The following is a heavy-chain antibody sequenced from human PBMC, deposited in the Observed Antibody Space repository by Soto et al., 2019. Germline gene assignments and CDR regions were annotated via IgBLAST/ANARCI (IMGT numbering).Heavy chain of an antibody. J-gene: IGHJ6*02. D-gene: IGHD3-10*01. CDR3: ARDRGHLGGSGSYYYYYYYGMDV. Sequence: ASVKVSCKASGYTFTGYYMHWVRQAPGQGLEWMGWINPNSGGTNYAQKFQGRVTMTRDTSISTAYMELSRLRSDDTAVYYCARDRGHLGGSGSYYYYYYYGMDVWGQGTTVTVSS. CDR2: INPNSGGT. V-gene: IGHV1-2*02. CDR1: GYTFTGYY.